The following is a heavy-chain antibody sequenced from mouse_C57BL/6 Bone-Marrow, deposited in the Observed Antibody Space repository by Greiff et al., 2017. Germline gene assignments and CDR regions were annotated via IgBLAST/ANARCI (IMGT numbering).Heavy chain of an antibody. V-gene: IGHV3-6*01. D-gene: IGHD1-1*01. Sequence: ESGPGLVKPSPSLSLTCSVTGYSITSGYYWNWIRQFPGNKLEWMGYIRYDGSTNYNPSLKNRTSLTPDTSKNQFFLKLNSVTTEDTATYYCAREGILRANPRVYFDYWGQGTTLTVSS. CDR1: GYSITSGYY. CDR2: IRYDGST. J-gene: IGHJ2*01. CDR3: AREGILRANPRVYFDY.